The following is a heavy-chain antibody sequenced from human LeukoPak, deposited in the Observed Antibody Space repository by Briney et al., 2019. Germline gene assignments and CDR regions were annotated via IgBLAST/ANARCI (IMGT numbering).Heavy chain of an antibody. D-gene: IGHD1-26*01. CDR1: GFTFSSNW. CDR3: VRDLGGRSGH. CDR2: INKDGSTT. V-gene: IGHV3-74*01. J-gene: IGHJ4*02. Sequence: GGSLRLSCAASGFTFSSNWMHWVRQAPGKGLVWVSRINKDGSTTNYADSVKGRSTIFRDNAKNTLYLQMYSLRAEDTAVYYCVRDLGGRSGHWGQGTLVTVSS.